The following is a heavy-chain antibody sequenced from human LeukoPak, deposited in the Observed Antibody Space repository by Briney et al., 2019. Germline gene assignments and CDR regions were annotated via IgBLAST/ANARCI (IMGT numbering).Heavy chain of an antibody. D-gene: IGHD5-12*01. V-gene: IGHV3-53*01. CDR1: GFTVSSNY. CDR3: ARSRGGLRSMDV. J-gene: IGHJ6*04. Sequence: GGSLRLPCAASGFTVSSNYMSWVRQAPGKGLEWVSVIYSDGGTYYADSVKGRFSISRDNSKNTVYLQMNSLRAEDTAVYYCARSRGGLRSMDVWGKGTTVTVSS. CDR2: IYSDGGT.